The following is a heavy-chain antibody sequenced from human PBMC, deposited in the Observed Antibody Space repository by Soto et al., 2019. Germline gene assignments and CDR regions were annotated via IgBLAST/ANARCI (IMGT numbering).Heavy chain of an antibody. V-gene: IGHV3-23*01. Sequence: EVQLLESGGGWVQPGGSLRLSCAASGFTFSTFVMTWVRQVPGEGLEWISSITGSGKSAYYADSVKGRVTISRDNSKNTLYPQTSSPGGAAKATYHRAGHLKENYSAPDAWAQNTTVTATS. CDR1: GFTFSTFV. J-gene: IGHJ6*02. CDR2: ITGSGKSA. CDR3: AGHLKENYSAPDA.